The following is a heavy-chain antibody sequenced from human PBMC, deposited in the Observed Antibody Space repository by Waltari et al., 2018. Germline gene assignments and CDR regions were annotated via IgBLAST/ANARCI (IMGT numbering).Heavy chain of an antibody. CDR3: ARNPYDFWSGYHFDY. V-gene: IGHV4-38-2*01. D-gene: IGHD3-3*01. J-gene: IGHJ4*02. Sequence: QVQLQESGPGLVKPSETLSLTCAVSGYSISRGYYSGCIRQPPGKGLEWIGSIYHSGSTYYNPSLKSRVTISVDTSKNQFSLKLSSVTAADTAVYYCARNPYDFWSGYHFDYWGQGTLVTVSS. CDR1: GYSISRGYY. CDR2: IYHSGST.